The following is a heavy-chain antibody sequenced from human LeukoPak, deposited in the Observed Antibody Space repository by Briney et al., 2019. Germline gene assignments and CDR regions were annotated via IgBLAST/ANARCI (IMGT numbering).Heavy chain of an antibody. V-gene: IGHV1-8*01. Sequence: ASVKVSCKASGYTFTSYDINWVRQATGQGLEWMGWMSPNSGNTGYAQKFQGRVTMTRNTSISTAYMELSSLRSEDTAVYYCARGHYDSSGYDYWGQGTLVTVSS. J-gene: IGHJ4*02. CDR1: GYTFTSYD. D-gene: IGHD3-22*01. CDR3: ARGHYDSSGYDY. CDR2: MSPNSGNT.